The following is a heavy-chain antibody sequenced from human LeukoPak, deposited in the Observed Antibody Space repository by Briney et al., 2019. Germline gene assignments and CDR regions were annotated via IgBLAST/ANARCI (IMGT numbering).Heavy chain of an antibody. CDR3: ARDYSSGWYGY. Sequence: SQTLSLTCTVSGGSISSGSYYWSWIRQPPGKGLEWIGYIYYSGSTNYNPSLKSRVTISVDTSKNQFSLKLSSVTAADTAVYYCARDYSSGWYGYWGQGTLVTVSS. D-gene: IGHD6-19*01. CDR1: GGSISSGSYY. V-gene: IGHV4-61*01. CDR2: IYYSGST. J-gene: IGHJ4*02.